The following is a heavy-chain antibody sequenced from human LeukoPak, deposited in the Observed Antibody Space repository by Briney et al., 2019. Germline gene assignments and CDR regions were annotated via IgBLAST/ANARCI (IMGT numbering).Heavy chain of an antibody. D-gene: IGHD3-16*02. V-gene: IGHV4-59*12. CDR1: GGSISSYY. Sequence: SETLSLTCTVSGGSISSYYWSWIRQPPGKGLEWIGYIYYSGSTNYNPSLKSRVTISVDTSKNQFSLKLSSVTAADTAVYYCARVGYYDYVWGSYRYTPYYYGMDVWGQGTTVTVSS. J-gene: IGHJ6*02. CDR3: ARVGYYDYVWGSYRYTPYYYGMDV. CDR2: IYYSGST.